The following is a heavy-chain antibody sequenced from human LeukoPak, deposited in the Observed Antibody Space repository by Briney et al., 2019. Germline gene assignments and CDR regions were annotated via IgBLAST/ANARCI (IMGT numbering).Heavy chain of an antibody. CDR3: ARGRYDYVWGSYRPYYYYGIDV. V-gene: IGHV4-59*01. J-gene: IGHJ6*02. CDR2: IYYSGST. Sequence: ASETLSLTCTVSGGSISSYHWSWLRQPPGKGLEWIGYIYYSGSTNYNPSLKSRVTISVDTTTSQFSLKLSSVTAADTAVYCCARGRYDYVWGSYRPYYYYGIDVWGQGTTVTVSS. D-gene: IGHD3-16*02. CDR1: GGSISSYH.